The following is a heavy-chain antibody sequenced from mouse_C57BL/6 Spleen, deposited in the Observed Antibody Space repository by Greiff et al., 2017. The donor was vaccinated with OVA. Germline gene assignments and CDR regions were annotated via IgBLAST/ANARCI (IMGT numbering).Heavy chain of an antibody. CDR2: IYPSDSET. CDR1: GYTFTSYW. Sequence: QVQLKQPGAELVRPGSSVKLSCKASGYTFTSYWMDWVKQRPGQGLEWIGNIYPSDSETHYTQKFKDKATLTVDKSSSTAYMQLSSLTSDDSAVYYCARAYGSTRDYWGQGTTLTVSS. J-gene: IGHJ2*01. V-gene: IGHV1-61*01. CDR3: ARAYGSTRDY. D-gene: IGHD1-1*01.